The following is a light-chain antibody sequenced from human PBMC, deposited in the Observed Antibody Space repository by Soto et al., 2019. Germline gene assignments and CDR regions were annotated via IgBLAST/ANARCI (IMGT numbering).Light chain of an antibody. Sequence: QSALTQPPSASGSPGQSVAISCTGTSSDIGAYKYVSWYQQHPGKAPKLLIYDGTTRPSGVPDRFSGSKSGNTASLTVSGLLPEDEADYYCSLYACGTDVVFGGGTKLTVL. CDR3: SLYACGTDVV. CDR2: DGT. J-gene: IGLJ2*01. V-gene: IGLV2-8*01. CDR1: SSDIGAYKY.